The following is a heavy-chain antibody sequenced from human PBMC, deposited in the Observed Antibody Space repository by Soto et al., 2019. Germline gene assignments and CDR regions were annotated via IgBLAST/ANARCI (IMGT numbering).Heavy chain of an antibody. J-gene: IGHJ5*02. CDR2: IYYSGST. V-gene: IGHV4-39*01. Sequence: PSETLSLTCTVSGGSISSSSYYWGWIRQPPGKGLEWIGSIYYSGSTYYNPSLKSRVTISVDTSKNQFSLKLSSVTAADTAVYYCARLNMIVVVGILIGNNWFDPWGQGTLVTVSS. CDR1: GGSISSSSYY. D-gene: IGHD3-22*01. CDR3: ARLNMIVVVGILIGNNWFDP.